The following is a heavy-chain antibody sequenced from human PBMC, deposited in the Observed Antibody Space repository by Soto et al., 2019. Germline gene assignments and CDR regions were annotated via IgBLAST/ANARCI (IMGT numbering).Heavy chain of an antibody. CDR3: ARDSYLTTSPFDY. D-gene: IGHD4-17*01. CDR2: ISSSGSTI. J-gene: IGHJ4*02. Sequence: GGSLKLSCAASGFTFSSYEMNGVRQAPGKGLEGVSYISSSGSTIYYADSVKGRFTIARDNAKNSLYLQMNSLRAEDTTVYYCARDSYLTTSPFDYWGQGTLVTVSS. V-gene: IGHV3-48*03. CDR1: GFTFSSYE.